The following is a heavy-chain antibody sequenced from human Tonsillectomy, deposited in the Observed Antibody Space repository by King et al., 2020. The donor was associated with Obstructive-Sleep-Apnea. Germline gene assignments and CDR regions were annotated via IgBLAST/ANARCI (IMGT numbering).Heavy chain of an antibody. D-gene: IGHD3-22*01. J-gene: IGHJ4*02. CDR3: ATTSLKNYPDSTAYYWDRYFFDY. Sequence: QVQLVESGAEVVKPGSSVKVSCKASADTFNSDVFTWVRQAPGQGLEWMGGIIPGPNITKYAQKFQGRVTISADKSTSTVHMELSSLRSEDTAMCFCATTSLKNYPDSTAYYWDRYFFDYWGQGTLVTVSS. CDR1: ADTFNSDV. V-gene: IGHV1-69*10. CDR2: IIPGPNIT.